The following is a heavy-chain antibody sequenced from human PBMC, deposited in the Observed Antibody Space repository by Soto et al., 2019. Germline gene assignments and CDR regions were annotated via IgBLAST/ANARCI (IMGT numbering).Heavy chain of an antibody. CDR1: GFPLTTYA. V-gene: IGHV3-23*01. CDR3: AKETAGIGIPLFDH. D-gene: IGHD6-13*01. CDR2: VSDDGGA. J-gene: IGHJ4*02. Sequence: PWGSLRLSCSASGFPLTTYALSWVRQAPGKRLEWVSAVSDDGGAHYASSVMGRFIVSRDLSKSTVYLEINGLTAEDTALYYCAKETAGIGIPLFDHWGQGIMVTVSS.